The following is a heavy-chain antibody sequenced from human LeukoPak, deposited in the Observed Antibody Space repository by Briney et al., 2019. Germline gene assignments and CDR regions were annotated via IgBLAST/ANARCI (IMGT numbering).Heavy chain of an antibody. J-gene: IGHJ4*02. Sequence: GASVKVSCKASGYTFTGYYMHWVRQAPGQGLEWMGWISAYNGNTNYAQKLQGRVTMTTDTSTSTAYMELRSLRSDDTAVYYCARELWQSFDYWGQGTLVTVSS. CDR3: ARELWQSFDY. CDR1: GYTFTGYY. V-gene: IGHV1-18*04. CDR2: ISAYNGNT. D-gene: IGHD3-16*01.